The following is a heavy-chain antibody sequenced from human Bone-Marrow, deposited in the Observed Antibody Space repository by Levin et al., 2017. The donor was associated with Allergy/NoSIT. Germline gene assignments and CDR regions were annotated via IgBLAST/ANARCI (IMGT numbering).Heavy chain of an antibody. J-gene: IGHJ3*01. Sequence: GESLKISCKVSGNTLSDLSMHWVRQTPGGGLEWVGTANAEDGEAIYAQRFEDRITMTEDTSTDTAYMELSGLTSDDTAVYYCAAGGAVDLEAFDVWGQGTLVTVSS. CDR3: AAGGAVDLEAFDV. D-gene: IGHD2-15*01. V-gene: IGHV1-24*01. CDR2: ANAEDGEA. CDR1: GNTLSDLS.